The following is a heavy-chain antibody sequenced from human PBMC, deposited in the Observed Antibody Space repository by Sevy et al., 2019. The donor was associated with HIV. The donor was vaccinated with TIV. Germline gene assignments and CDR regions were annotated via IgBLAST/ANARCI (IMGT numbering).Heavy chain of an antibody. J-gene: IGHJ4*02. CDR3: VRDDRDGYFEY. V-gene: IGHV1-2*02. CDR2: INPDSGGP. Sequence: ASVKVSCKASGYTFTGYYMHWMRQAPGQGLEWMGWINPDSGGPIYAPKFQGRVTLTRDTSISTAYMDLSRLESDDTAVYYCVRDDRDGYFEYWGQGTLVTVSS. CDR1: GYTFTGYY.